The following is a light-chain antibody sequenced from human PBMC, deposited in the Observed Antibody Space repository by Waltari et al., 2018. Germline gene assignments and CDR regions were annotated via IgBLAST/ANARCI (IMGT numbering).Light chain of an antibody. CDR3: QQYNSYFLT. V-gene: IGKV1-5*03. Sequence: DIQMTQSPSTLSASVGDRVTITCRVSQSISNWLAWYQQKPGKAPKLLSAQASSLESGVPSRFSGSLTISSLQPDDFATYYCQQYNSYFLTFGGGTKVEIK. CDR2: QAS. J-gene: IGKJ4*01. CDR1: QSISNW.